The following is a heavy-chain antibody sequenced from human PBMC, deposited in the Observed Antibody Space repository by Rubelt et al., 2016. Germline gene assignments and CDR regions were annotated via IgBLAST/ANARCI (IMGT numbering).Heavy chain of an antibody. CDR1: GFIFRSYG. J-gene: IGHJ4*02. CDR2: ISSDGSNK. Sequence: QVQLVESGGGVVQPGRSLRLSCAASGFIFRSYGMYWVRQAPGKGLEWVAIISSDGSNKYYADSVRGRFTISRDNSKNTLYLQMNGLRREETAVYYCARGRGKFDYWGQGTLVTVSS. CDR3: ARGRGKFDY. V-gene: IGHV3-30*19.